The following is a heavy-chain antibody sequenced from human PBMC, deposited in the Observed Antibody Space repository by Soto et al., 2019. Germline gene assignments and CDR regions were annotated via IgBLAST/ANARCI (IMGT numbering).Heavy chain of an antibody. CDR2: ISAYNGNT. CDR1: GYTFTSYG. J-gene: IGHJ4*02. Sequence: ASVKVSCKASGYTFTSYGISWVRQAPGQGLEWMGWISAYNGNTNYAQKLQGRVTMTTDTSTSTAYMELRSLRSDDTAVYYRARAVFIGPFDIAKDDYWGQGTLVTVS. V-gene: IGHV1-18*01. CDR3: ARAVFIGPFDIAKDDY. D-gene: IGHD3-9*01.